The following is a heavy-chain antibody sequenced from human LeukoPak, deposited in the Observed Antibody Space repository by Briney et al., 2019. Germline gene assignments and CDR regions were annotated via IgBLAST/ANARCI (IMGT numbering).Heavy chain of an antibody. J-gene: IGHJ4*02. Sequence: SGTLSLTCAVSGGSITRSNWWSWVRQSPGKGLEWIGEVYDNGSTNYNPSLKSRVTISVDKSKNQFSLKLTSVTAADTAVYYCASPRADRSTWYAVDYWGQGTLVTVSS. CDR2: VYDNGST. V-gene: IGHV4-4*02. CDR1: GGSITRSNW. CDR3: ASPRADRSTWYAVDY. D-gene: IGHD2/OR15-2a*01.